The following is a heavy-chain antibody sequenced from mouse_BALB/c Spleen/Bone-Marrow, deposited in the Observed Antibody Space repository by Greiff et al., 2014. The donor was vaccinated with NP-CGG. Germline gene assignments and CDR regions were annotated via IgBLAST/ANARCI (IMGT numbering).Heavy chain of an antibody. J-gene: IGHJ4*01. D-gene: IGHD1-1*01. V-gene: IGHV1-80*01. CDR2: IYPGDGDT. CDR1: GYSSSSYW. Sequence: VMLVESGAELVRPGSSVKISCKSSGYSSSSYWMNWMKQRPGQGLEWIGQIYPGDGDTNYNGKFKGKATLTADKSSSTAYMQLSSLTSEDSAVYFCASRGDYSYAMDYWGQGTSVTVSS. CDR3: ASRGDYSYAMDY.